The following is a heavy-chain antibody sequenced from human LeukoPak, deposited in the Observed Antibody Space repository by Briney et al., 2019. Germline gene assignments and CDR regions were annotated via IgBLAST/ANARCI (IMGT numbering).Heavy chain of an antibody. J-gene: IGHJ4*02. CDR3: ATKQWLAPPPDS. D-gene: IGHD6-19*01. CDR2: INTDGTVT. Sequence: GGSLRLSCAASGFTFSKYWMLWVRQAPGKGLESVSRINTDGTVTTYADSVKGRFTVSRDNADNTMFLQMNSLRDEDTAVYYCATKQWLAPPPDSWGQGTPVTVSS. V-gene: IGHV3-74*01. CDR1: GFTFSKYW.